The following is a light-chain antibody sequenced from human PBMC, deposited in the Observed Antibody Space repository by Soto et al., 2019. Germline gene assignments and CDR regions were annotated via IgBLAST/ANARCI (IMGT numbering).Light chain of an antibody. Sequence: EIVMTQSPATLSVSPGERATLSCRASQSVSSNLAWYQQKPGQAPRLLIHGASTRATGIPARFSGSGSGTEFSLTISSLQSEDFAVYYCQQYSKWPLTFGGGTKVEIK. V-gene: IGKV3-15*01. CDR1: QSVSSN. CDR3: QQYSKWPLT. CDR2: GAS. J-gene: IGKJ4*01.